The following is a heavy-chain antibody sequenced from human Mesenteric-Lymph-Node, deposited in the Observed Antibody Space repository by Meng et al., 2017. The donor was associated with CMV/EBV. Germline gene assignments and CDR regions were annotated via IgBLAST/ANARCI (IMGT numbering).Heavy chain of an antibody. D-gene: IGHD6-13*01. J-gene: IGHJ6*02. CDR1: GYTFTGDY. CDR3: AKEGEHQLGEIEF. V-gene: IGHV1-2*02. CDR2: INPNSGGT. Sequence: ASVKVSCKGSGYTFTGDYIHWVRQAPGQGPEWMGWINPNSGGTKYAQKFQGRVTMTRDTSASTAYMDLSRLKSDDTAVYYCAKEGEHQLGEIEFWGQGTTVTVSS.